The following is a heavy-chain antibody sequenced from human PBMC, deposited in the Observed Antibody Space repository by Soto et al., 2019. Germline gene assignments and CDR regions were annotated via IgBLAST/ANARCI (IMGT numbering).Heavy chain of an antibody. V-gene: IGHV3-30-3*01. Sequence: GGSLRLSCAASGFTFSSYAMHWVRQAPGKGLEWVAVISYDGSNKYYADSVKGRFTISRDNSKNTLYLQMNSLRAEDTAVYYCARGRESQRFGEMGYWGQGTLVTVSS. D-gene: IGHD3-10*01. CDR3: ARGRESQRFGEMGY. J-gene: IGHJ4*02. CDR1: GFTFSSYA. CDR2: ISYDGSNK.